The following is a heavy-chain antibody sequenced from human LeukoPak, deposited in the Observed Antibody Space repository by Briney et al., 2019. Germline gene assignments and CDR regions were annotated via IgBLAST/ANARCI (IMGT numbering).Heavy chain of an antibody. D-gene: IGHD2-15*01. CDR1: GFTFSSYW. Sequence: GGSLRLSCAASGFTFSSYWMHWVRQAPGKGLVWVSRLNTDGSSTTYADSVKGRLTISRDNAKNTLYLQMNSLRAEDTAVYYCARVSAVAATGALDVWGKGTTVTVSS. CDR2: LNTDGSST. J-gene: IGHJ6*04. CDR3: ARVSAVAATGALDV. V-gene: IGHV3-74*01.